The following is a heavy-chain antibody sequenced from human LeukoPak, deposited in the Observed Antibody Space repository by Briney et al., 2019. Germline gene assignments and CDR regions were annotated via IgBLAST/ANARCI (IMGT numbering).Heavy chain of an antibody. J-gene: IGHJ6*03. CDR1: GYTFTSYD. CDR3: ARGPQKTPYYYYYYMDV. CDR2: MNPNSGNT. Sequence: ASVKVSCKASGYTFTSYDINWVRQATGQGLEWMGWMNPNSGNTGYAQKFQGRVTITRNTSISTAYMELSSLRSEDTAVYYCARGPQKTPYYYYYYMDVWGKGTTVTVSS. V-gene: IGHV1-8*03.